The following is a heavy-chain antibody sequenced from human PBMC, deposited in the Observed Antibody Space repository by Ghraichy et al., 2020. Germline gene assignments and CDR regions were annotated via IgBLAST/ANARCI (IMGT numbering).Heavy chain of an antibody. Sequence: SETLSLTCTVSGGSISSGGYYWSWIRQHPGKGLEWIGYIYYSGSTYYNPSLKSRVTISVDTSKNQFSLKLSSVTAADTAVYYCAREPPENWFDPWGQGTLVTVSS. V-gene: IGHV4-31*03. CDR1: GGSISSGGYY. CDR3: AREPPENWFDP. CDR2: IYYSGST. J-gene: IGHJ5*02.